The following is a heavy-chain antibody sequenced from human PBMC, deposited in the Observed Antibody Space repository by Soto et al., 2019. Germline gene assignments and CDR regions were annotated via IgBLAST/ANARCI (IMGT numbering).Heavy chain of an antibody. J-gene: IGHJ4*02. D-gene: IGHD3-10*01. CDR3: ARHYYGSGTNYFDY. V-gene: IGHV4-59*08. Sequence: PSETLSLTCTVSGGSISTYYWSWIRQPPGKGLEWIGYISYSGSTNYNPSLKSRVTISVDTSKNQFSLKLTSVTAADTAVYYCARHYYGSGTNYFDYWGQGTLVTVSS. CDR1: GGSISTYY. CDR2: ISYSGST.